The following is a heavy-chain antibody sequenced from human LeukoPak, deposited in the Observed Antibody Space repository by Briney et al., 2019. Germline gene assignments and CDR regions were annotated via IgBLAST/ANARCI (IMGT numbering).Heavy chain of an antibody. J-gene: IGHJ4*02. CDR2: IRYDGSNK. V-gene: IGHV3-30*02. D-gene: IGHD3-3*01. CDR1: GFTFSSYG. CDR3: ATGITIFGVVTSLDY. Sequence: PGGSLGLSCAASGFTFSSYGMHWVRLAPGKGLEWVAFIRYDGSNKYYADSVKGRFTISRDNSKNTLYLQMNSLRAEDTAVYYCATGITIFGVVTSLDYSGQGTLVTVSS.